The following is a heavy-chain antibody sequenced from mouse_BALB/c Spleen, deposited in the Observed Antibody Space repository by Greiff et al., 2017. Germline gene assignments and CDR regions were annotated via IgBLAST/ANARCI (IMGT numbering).Heavy chain of an antibody. Sequence: QAQLQQSGAELMKPGASVKISCTATGYTFSSYWIEWVKQRPGHGLEWIGEILPGSGSTNYTEKFKGKATFTADTASNTAYMQLSSLKSEDSAVYYCARQVRAMDYWGQGTSVTDAS. D-gene: IGHD2-14*01. CDR1: GYTFSSYW. J-gene: IGHJ4*01. CDR2: ILPGSGST. V-gene: IGHV1-9*01. CDR3: ARQVRAMDY.